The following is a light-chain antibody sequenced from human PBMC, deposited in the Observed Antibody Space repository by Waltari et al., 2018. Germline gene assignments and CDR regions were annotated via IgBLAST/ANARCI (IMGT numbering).Light chain of an antibody. Sequence: QTVVTQEPSLTVSPGGTVTLTCASSTGAVTSGYSPNWFQQKPGQTPRALIYSTSNKHPWTPARFSGSLLGGKAALTLSGVQPEDEADYYCLLYYGGAQVFGGGTKLTVL. V-gene: IGLV7-43*01. CDR3: LLYYGGAQV. CDR2: STS. CDR1: TGAVTSGYS. J-gene: IGLJ2*01.